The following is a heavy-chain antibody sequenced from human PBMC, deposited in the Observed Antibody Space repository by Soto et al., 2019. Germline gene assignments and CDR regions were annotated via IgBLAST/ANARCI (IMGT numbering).Heavy chain of an antibody. CDR3: ARDPIRSFDWLSPTHFDY. CDR1: GGSFSGYY. D-gene: IGHD3-9*01. V-gene: IGHV4-34*01. CDR2: INHSGST. Sequence: PSETLSLTCAVYGGSFSGYYWSWIRQPPGKGLEWIGEINHSGSTNYNPSLKGRVTISVDTSKNQFSLKLSSVTAADTAVYYCARDPIRSFDWLSPTHFDYWGQGTLVTVSS. J-gene: IGHJ4*02.